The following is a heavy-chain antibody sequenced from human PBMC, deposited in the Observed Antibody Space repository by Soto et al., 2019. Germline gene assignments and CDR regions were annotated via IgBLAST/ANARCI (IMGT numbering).Heavy chain of an antibody. Sequence: TSETLSLTCTVSGGSISSYYWSWIRQPPGKGLEWIGYIYYSGSTNYNPSLKSRVTISVDTSKNQFSLKLSSVTAADTAVYYCAKDPGIEAAVDYWGQGTLVTVSS. J-gene: IGHJ4*02. CDR2: IYYSGST. D-gene: IGHD6-25*01. CDR1: GGSISSYY. V-gene: IGHV4-59*01. CDR3: AKDPGIEAAVDY.